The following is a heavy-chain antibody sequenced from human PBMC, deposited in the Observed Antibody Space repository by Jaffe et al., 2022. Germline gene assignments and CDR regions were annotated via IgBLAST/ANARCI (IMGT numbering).Heavy chain of an antibody. Sequence: EVQLVESGGDLIQPGGSLTLSCTASGFDFSDSYMNWVRQAPGRGLEWLANIKGDGSQKRYRESARGRFTISRDNAKNSLHLEMNHLRAEDTAVYFCARDQSFKFRDAWCDAFDIWGRGTLVTVSS. V-gene: IGHV3-7*01. J-gene: IGHJ3*02. CDR2: IKGDGSQK. CDR3: ARDQSFKFRDAWCDAFDI. CDR1: GFDFSDSY. D-gene: IGHD2-15*01.